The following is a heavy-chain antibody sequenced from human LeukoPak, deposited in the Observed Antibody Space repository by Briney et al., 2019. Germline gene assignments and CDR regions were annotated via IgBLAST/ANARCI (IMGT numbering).Heavy chain of an antibody. CDR1: GFTVSSNY. D-gene: IGHD3-10*01. CDR2: IYSGGST. Sequence: GSLRLSCAASGFTVSSNYMSWVRQAPGKGLEWVSVIYSGGSTYYADSVKGRFTISRDNSKNTLYLQMNSLRAEDTAVYYCARDRVTMVRGVTLEYYFDYWGQGTLVTVSS. V-gene: IGHV3-53*01. J-gene: IGHJ4*02. CDR3: ARDRVTMVRGVTLEYYFDY.